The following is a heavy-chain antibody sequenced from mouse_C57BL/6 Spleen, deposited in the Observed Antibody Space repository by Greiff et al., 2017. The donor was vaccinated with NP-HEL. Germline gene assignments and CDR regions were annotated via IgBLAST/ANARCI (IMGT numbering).Heavy chain of an antibody. V-gene: IGHV5-16*01. CDR3: ARGRSSFAY. J-gene: IGHJ3*01. D-gene: IGHD1-1*01. CDR2: INYDGSST. CDR1: GFTFSDYY. Sequence: EVKVVESEGGLVQPGSSMKLSCTASGFTFSDYYMAWVRQVPEKGLEWVANINYDGSSTYYLDSLKSRFIISRDNAKNILYLQMSSLKSEDTATYYCARGRSSFAYWGQGTLVTVSA.